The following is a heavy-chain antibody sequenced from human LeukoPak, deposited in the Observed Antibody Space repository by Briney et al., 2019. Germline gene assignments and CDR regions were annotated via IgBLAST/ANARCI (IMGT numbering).Heavy chain of an antibody. D-gene: IGHD2-15*01. CDR3: AREYCSGGSCYSYYYYMDV. V-gene: IGHV4-38-2*02. J-gene: IGHJ6*03. Sequence: SETLSLTCTVSGYSISSGYYWGWIRQPPGKGLEWIGSIYHSGSTYYNPSLKSRVTISVDTSKNQFSLKLSSVTAADTAVYYCAREYCSGGSCYSYYYYMDVWGKGTTVTVSS. CDR1: GYSISSGYY. CDR2: IYHSGST.